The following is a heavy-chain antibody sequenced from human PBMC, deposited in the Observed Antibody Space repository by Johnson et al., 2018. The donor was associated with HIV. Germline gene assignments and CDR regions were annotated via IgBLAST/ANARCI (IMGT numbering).Heavy chain of an antibody. CDR3: AIGRGYSSSNDAFDI. CDR2: IRYDGSNK. Sequence: VQRVESRGGVVQPGGSLRLSCAASGFTFSSYGMRGVRQDPGKGLEWVAVIRYDGSNKCYGEAVKGGFTISREHSKNTLDLQMNSLRPEDTAVYYCAIGRGYSSSNDAFDIWGQGTMVTVSS. CDR1: GFTFSSYG. J-gene: IGHJ3*02. V-gene: IGHV3-30*02. D-gene: IGHD6-13*01.